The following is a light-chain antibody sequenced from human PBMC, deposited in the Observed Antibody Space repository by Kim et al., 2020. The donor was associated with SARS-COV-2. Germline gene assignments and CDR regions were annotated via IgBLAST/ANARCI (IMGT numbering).Light chain of an antibody. CDR3: QEYNSWPPYN. Sequence: VSPGERATLSCRASQSVSSNLAWYQQKHGQAPRLLIYGASTRATGIPARFSGSGSGTEFTLTISSLQSEDLAVYYCQEYNSWPPYNFGLGTKLEI. CDR1: QSVSSN. CDR2: GAS. J-gene: IGKJ2*01. V-gene: IGKV3-15*01.